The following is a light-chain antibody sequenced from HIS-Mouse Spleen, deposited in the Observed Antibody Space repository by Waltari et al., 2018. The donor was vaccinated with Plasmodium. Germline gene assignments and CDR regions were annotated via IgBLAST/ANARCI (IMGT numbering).Light chain of an antibody. CDR3: QQYNNWSFT. J-gene: IGKJ3*01. Sequence: EIVMTQSPATLSVSPGERATLSCRASRSVSSNLAWYQQKPGQAPRLRIYGAATRATGIPAMFSGSGSGTEFTLTISSLQYGDFAVYYCQQYNNWSFTFGPGTKVDIK. CDR2: GAA. V-gene: IGKV3-15*01. CDR1: RSVSSN.